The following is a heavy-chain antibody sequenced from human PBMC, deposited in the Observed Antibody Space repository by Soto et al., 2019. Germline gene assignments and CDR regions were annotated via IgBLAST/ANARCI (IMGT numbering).Heavy chain of an antibody. V-gene: IGHV4-38-2*02. CDR3: ARGSNGLPYFDY. Sequence: SETLSLTCTVSGYSISSGYYWGWIRQPPGKGLEWIGSIYHSGSTYYNPSLKSRVTISVDTSKNQFSLKLSSVTAADTAVYYCARGSNGLPYFDYWGQGTLVTVSS. CDR1: GYSISSGYY. CDR2: IYHSGST. D-gene: IGHD7-27*01. J-gene: IGHJ4*02.